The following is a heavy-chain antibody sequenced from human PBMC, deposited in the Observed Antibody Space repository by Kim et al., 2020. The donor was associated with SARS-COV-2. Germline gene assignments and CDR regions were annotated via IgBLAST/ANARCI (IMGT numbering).Heavy chain of an antibody. Sequence: GGSLRLSCAASGFTFSTYGMHWVRQTPVKGLEWVAIISYDGSNKYYADSVKGRFTISRDNSKNTLYLQMNNLRAEDTAVYYCAKVSGGYTYIFDYWGQGTLVSFSS. J-gene: IGHJ4*02. CDR3: AKVSGGYTYIFDY. CDR1: GFTFSTYG. CDR2: ISYDGSNK. D-gene: IGHD5-18*01. V-gene: IGHV3-30*18.